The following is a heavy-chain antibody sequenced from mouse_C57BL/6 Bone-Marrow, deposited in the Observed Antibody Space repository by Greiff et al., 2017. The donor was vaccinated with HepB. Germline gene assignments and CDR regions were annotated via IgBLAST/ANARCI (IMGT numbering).Heavy chain of an antibody. CDR2: IYPGDGDT. D-gene: IGHD4-1*01. V-gene: IGHV1-82*01. CDR1: GYAFSSSW. J-gene: IGHJ4*01. CDR3: AVLTGTYAMDY. Sequence: QVQLQQSGPELVKPGASVKISCKASGYAFSSSWMNWVKQRPGKGLEWIGRIYPGDGDTNYNGKFKGKATLTADKSSSTAYMQLSSLTSEDSAVYCCAVLTGTYAMDYWGQGTSVTVSS.